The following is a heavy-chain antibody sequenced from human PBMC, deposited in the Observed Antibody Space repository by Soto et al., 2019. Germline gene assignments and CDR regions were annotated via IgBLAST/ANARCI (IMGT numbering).Heavy chain of an antibody. CDR1: GGTFSSYA. V-gene: IGHV1-69*13. D-gene: IGHD4-4*01. J-gene: IGHJ6*02. CDR3: ARAPPLTTRVPLRYHYGMDV. CDR2: IIPIFGTA. Sequence: SVKVSCKASGGTFSSYAISWVRQAPGQGLEWMGGIIPIFGTANYAQKFQGRVTITADESTSTAYMELSSLRSEDTAVYYCARAPPLTTRVPLRYHYGMDVWGQGTTVTVSS.